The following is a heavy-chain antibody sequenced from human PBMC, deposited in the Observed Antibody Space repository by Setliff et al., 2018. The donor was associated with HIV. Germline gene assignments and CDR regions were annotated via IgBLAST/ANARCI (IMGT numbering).Heavy chain of an antibody. CDR3: ARDGLLVAGIRFDY. J-gene: IGHJ4*01. CDR1: GRSFSSYA. V-gene: IGHV1-69*13. CDR2: IIPIFGTT. Sequence: GASVKVSCKTSGRSFSSYAVSWVRQAPGQGLEWMGGIIPIFGTTNYEQKFQGRVTITADESASTVYMELSSLRSEDTALYYCARDGLLVAGIRFDYWGQGTLVTVSS. D-gene: IGHD6-19*01.